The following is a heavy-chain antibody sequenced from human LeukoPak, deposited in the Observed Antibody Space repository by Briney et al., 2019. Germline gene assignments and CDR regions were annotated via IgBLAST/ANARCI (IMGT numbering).Heavy chain of an antibody. CDR3: ARDSGWYRGYFQH. V-gene: IGHV3-30*04. D-gene: IGHD6-19*01. CDR2: ISYDGSNK. Sequence: GGSLRLSCAASGFTSSSYTIHWVRQAPGKGLEWVAVISYDGSNKYFADSVKGRFTISRDNSKNTLYLQMNSLRAEDTAVYYCARDSGWYRGYFQHWGQGTLVTVSS. CDR1: GFTSSSYT. J-gene: IGHJ1*01.